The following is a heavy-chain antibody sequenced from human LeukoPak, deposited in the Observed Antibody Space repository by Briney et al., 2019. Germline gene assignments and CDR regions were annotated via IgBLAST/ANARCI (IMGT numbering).Heavy chain of an antibody. J-gene: IGHJ4*02. CDR1: GASISSGRYY. CDR3: ARESGSGSPLYYFDY. D-gene: IGHD3-10*01. Sequence: SETLSLTCSVSGASISSGRYYWGWIRQPPGERLEWIGNIYYSGYTSYNPSLKSRVTISADTSRNQFSLKLISLTAADTAVYYCARESGSGSPLYYFDYWGQGTLVTVSS. V-gene: IGHV4-39*02. CDR2: IYYSGYT.